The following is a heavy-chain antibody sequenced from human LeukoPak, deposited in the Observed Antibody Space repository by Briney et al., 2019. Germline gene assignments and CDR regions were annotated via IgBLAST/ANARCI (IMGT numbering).Heavy chain of an antibody. V-gene: IGHV3-11*04. Sequence: LSLTCTVSGGSISSSSYYWGWIRQPPGKGLEWVSYISSSGSTIYYADSVKGRFTISRDNAKNSLYLQMNSLRAEDTAVYYCARQFDPWGQGTLVTVSS. J-gene: IGHJ5*02. CDR1: GGSISSSSYY. CDR3: ARQFDP. CDR2: ISSSGSTI.